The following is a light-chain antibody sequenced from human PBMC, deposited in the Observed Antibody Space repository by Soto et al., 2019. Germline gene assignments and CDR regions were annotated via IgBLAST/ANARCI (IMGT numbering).Light chain of an antibody. V-gene: IGKV1-5*01. CDR3: QQYYAYLRT. Sequence: DIQMTQSPSTLSASVGDRVTITCRASQSISGWLAWYQQKPGKAPKLLIYNASSLESGVPSRFGGSGSVTEFTLTISSLQPDDFATYYCQQYYAYLRTFGQGTKVEIK. CDR1: QSISGW. J-gene: IGKJ1*01. CDR2: NAS.